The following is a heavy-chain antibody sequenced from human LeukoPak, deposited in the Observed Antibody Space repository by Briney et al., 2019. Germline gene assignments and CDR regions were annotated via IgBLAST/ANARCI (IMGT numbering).Heavy chain of an antibody. D-gene: IGHD3-22*01. V-gene: IGHV4-39*07. CDR3: VREAATDYYDSSGYYRQTEVFDA. CDR2: IFYSGTT. J-gene: IGHJ3*01. Sequence: SPSETLSLTCTVSGGSIGSSSYYWGWIRQPPGKGLEWIGNIFYSGTTYYNPSLKSRVTISVDTSKNQFSLKLRSVTAADTAVYYCVREAATDYYDSSGYYRQTEVFDAWGQGTMVTVSS. CDR1: GGSIGSSSYY.